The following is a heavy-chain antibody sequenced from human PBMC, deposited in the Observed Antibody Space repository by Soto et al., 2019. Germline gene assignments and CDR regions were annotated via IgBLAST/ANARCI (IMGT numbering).Heavy chain of an antibody. D-gene: IGHD2-21*01. CDR1: GFSLTAFG. V-gene: IGHV3-30*05. J-gene: IGHJ4*02. Sequence: QVQLVQSGGGVVQPGITLILSCAAAGFSLTAFGMQWVRQPPGKGLQWVARLTHDGGSAFYADSVKGRFTVSRDTSKNTLYLQMHLLRPEDTAIYYCASIADYWGQGTLVTVSS. CDR2: LTHDGGSA. CDR3: ASIADY.